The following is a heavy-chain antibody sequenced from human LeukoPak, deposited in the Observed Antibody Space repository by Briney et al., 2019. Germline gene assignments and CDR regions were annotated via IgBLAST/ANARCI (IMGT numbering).Heavy chain of an antibody. CDR1: GFTFSSYA. V-gene: IGHV3-23*01. CDR2: ISGSGGST. CDR3: AKAEYYDILTGYYDFDY. Sequence: PGVSLRLSCAASGFTFSSYAMSWVRQAPGKGLEWVSAISGSGGSTYYADSVKGRFTISRDNSKNTLYLQMNSLRAEDTAVYYCAKAEYYDILTGYYDFDYWGQGTLVTVSS. D-gene: IGHD3-9*01. J-gene: IGHJ4*02.